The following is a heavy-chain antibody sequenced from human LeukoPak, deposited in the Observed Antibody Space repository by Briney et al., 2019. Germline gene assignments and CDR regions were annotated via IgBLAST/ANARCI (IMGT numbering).Heavy chain of an antibody. CDR3: ARGGNSYYYYYMDV. Sequence: GGSLRLSCEASGFTLSSYWMHWVRQAPGKGLVWVSRISSDGDGNSAHYADSVKGRFTISRDNAKNSLYLQMNSLRAEDTAVYYCARGGNSYYYYYMDVWGKGTTVAISS. D-gene: IGHD5-12*01. V-gene: IGHV3-74*01. J-gene: IGHJ6*03. CDR2: ISSDGDGNSA. CDR1: GFTLSSYW.